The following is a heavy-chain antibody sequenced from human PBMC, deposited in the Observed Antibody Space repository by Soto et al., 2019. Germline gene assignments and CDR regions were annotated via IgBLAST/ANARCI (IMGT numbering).Heavy chain of an antibody. CDR3: VKGDLDTAVVNSPDAFDF. CDR1: GFIFNDYG. Sequence: GGSLRLSSETSGFIFNDYGMHWVRQAPGKGLDWVAVISFDGNNKYYAQSVKGRFTISRDNSKNTLFLHMDSLRREDTAVYHCVKGDLDTAVVNSPDAFDFWGQGTMVTVSS. J-gene: IGHJ3*01. V-gene: IGHV3-30*18. CDR2: ISFDGNNK. D-gene: IGHD5-18*01.